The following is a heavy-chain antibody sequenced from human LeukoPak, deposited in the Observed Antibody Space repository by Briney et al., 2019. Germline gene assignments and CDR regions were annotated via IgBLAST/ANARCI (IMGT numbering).Heavy chain of an antibody. J-gene: IGHJ3*02. CDR1: GFTFSAYA. CDR3: AREALQWELLRTPIAAFDI. Sequence: TGGSLRLSCPASGFTFSAYAMHWVRQAPGKGLESVAFISDYGTDKYYADSVKGRFTISRDNSKNTLYLQMNSLRAEDTAVYYCAREALQWELLRTPIAAFDIWGQGTMVTVSS. D-gene: IGHD1-26*01. CDR2: ISDYGTDK. V-gene: IGHV3-30*04.